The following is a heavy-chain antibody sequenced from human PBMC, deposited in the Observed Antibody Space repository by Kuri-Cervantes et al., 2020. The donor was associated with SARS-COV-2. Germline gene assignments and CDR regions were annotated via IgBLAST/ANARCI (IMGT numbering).Heavy chain of an antibody. V-gene: IGHV3-21*01. D-gene: IGHD4-17*01. J-gene: IGHJ4*02. CDR1: GFTFSAYT. Sequence: GESLKISCVAFGFTFSAYTLNWVRQAPGKGLEWVSSITRSSVYISYADSLKGRFTISRDNAKNSLYLQMNSLRAEDTAVYYCARSPGDGDYDPFDYWGQGTLVTVSS. CDR3: ARSPGDGDYDPFDY. CDR2: ITRSSVYI.